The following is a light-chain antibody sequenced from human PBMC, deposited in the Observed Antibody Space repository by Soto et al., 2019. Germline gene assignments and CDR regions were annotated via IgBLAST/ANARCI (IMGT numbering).Light chain of an antibody. J-gene: IGKJ3*01. CDR1: QSASSRY. CDR2: GTS. Sequence: EMVLTQSPGTLSLSLGERATLSCRASQSASSRYLAWYQQKPGQAPRLLIYGTSSRATGIPDRFSGSGSGTDFNLTISRLELEDFAVYYCQQYKTFGPGTKVDIK. V-gene: IGKV3-20*01. CDR3: QQYKT.